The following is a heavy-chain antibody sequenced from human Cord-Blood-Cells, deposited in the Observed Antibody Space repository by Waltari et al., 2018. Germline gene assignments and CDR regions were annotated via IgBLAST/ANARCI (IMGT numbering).Heavy chain of an antibody. CDR3: ARSFRNSSSSAFDI. CDR2: NNPNSGGT. Sequence: QVQLVQSGAEVKKPGASVKVSCKASGYTFTGDYMHWVRRAPGQGLEWMGWNNPNSGGTNYAQKFQGWVTMTRDTSIRTAYMELSRLRSDDTAVYYCARSFRNSSSSAFDIWGQGTMVTVSS. D-gene: IGHD6-6*01. J-gene: IGHJ3*02. V-gene: IGHV1-2*04. CDR1: GYTFTGDY.